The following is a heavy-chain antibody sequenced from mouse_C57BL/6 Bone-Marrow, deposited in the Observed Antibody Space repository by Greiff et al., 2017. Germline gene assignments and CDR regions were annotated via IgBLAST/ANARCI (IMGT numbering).Heavy chain of an antibody. V-gene: IGHV3-6*01. CDR3: ARGDDYPYFDY. J-gene: IGHJ2*01. D-gene: IGHD2-4*01. Sequence: ESGPGLVKPSQSLSLTCSVTGYSITSGYYWNWIRQFPGNKLEWMGYISYDGSNNYNPSLKNRISITRDTSKNQFFLKLNSVTTEDTATYYCARGDDYPYFDYWGQGTTLTVSS. CDR1: GYSITSGYY. CDR2: ISYDGSN.